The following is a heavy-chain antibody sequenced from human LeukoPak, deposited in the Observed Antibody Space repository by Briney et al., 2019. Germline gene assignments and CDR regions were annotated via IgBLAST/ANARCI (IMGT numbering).Heavy chain of an antibody. J-gene: IGHJ4*02. V-gene: IGHV3-21*01. D-gene: IGHD5-18*01. CDR3: ARGTWIQLWLIDY. Sequence: GGSLRLSCPASGFTFSSYSMNWVRQAPGKGLEWVSSISSSSSYIYYADAVKGLFTISRDNAKNSLYLQMNSLRAEDTAVYYCARGTWIQLWLIDYWGQGTLVTVSS. CDR1: GFTFSSYS. CDR2: ISSSSSYI.